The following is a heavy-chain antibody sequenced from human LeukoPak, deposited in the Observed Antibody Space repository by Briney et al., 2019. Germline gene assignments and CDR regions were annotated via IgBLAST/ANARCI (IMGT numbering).Heavy chain of an antibody. CDR3: ARYNRQQVAGFDP. CDR2: INHSGST. Sequence: SETLSLTCAVYGGSFSGYYWSWIRQPPGKGLEWIGEINHSGSTNYNPSLKSRVTISVDTSKNQFSLKLSSVTAADTAIYYCARYNRQQVAGFDPWGQGTLVTVSS. CDR1: GGSFSGYY. J-gene: IGHJ5*02. V-gene: IGHV4-34*01. D-gene: IGHD6-13*01.